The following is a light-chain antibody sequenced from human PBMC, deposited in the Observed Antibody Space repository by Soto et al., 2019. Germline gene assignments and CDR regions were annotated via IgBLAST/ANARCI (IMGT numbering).Light chain of an antibody. CDR3: QQYENLPT. CDR1: QNINNY. CDR2: DAS. Sequence: DIQMTQCPSSLSASVGDRVTITCQASQNINNYLNLYQQKPGRAPKLLIYDASNLEAGVPSRFRGSGSGTDFTFTISRLQPEDIATYYCQQYENLPTFGQGTRLE. V-gene: IGKV1-33*01. J-gene: IGKJ5*01.